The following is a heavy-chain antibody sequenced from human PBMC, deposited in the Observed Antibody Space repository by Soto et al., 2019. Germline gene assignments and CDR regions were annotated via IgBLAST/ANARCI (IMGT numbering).Heavy chain of an antibody. CDR3: ARVGGINWFDP. CDR2: IYYSGST. J-gene: IGHJ5*02. CDR1: GGSISSFCYY. D-gene: IGHD3-16*01. V-gene: IGHV4-31*03. Sequence: PSETLSLTCTVYGGSISSFCYYWSWIRQHPGKGLEWIGYIYYSGSTYYNPSLKSRVTISVDTSKNQFSLKLSSVTAADTAVYYCARVGGINWFDPWGQGTLVTVSS.